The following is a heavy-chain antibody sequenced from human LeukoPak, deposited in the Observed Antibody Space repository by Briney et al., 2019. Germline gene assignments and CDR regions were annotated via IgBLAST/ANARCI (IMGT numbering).Heavy chain of an antibody. CDR1: GGSISSSSYY. CDR3: ARGIPKVDGSGRPYYIDY. CDR2: IYYSGST. V-gene: IGHV4-39*07. J-gene: IGHJ4*02. Sequence: PSETLSLTCTVSGGSISSSSYYWGWIRQPPGKGLEWIGSIYYSGSTYYNPSLKSRVTISVDTSKNQFSLKLSSVTAADTAVFYCARGIPKVDGSGRPYYIDYWGQGTLVTVSS. D-gene: IGHD3-10*01.